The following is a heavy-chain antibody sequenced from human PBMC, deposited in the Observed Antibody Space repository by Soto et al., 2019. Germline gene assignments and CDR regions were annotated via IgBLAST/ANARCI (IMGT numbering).Heavy chain of an antibody. CDR1: GFTFRSYA. Sequence: EGQLLESGGGLVQPGGSLRLSCVASGFTFRSYAMAWVRQAPGKGLEWVSGISESGGKTNYAESVRGRFSISRDNSRNTLSLLMNNVTAEDTAIYYCAKVQATIFGVVWKYGMDVWGQGTTVSVSS. CDR3: AKVQATIFGVVWKYGMDV. J-gene: IGHJ6*02. V-gene: IGHV3-23*01. D-gene: IGHD3-3*01. CDR2: ISESGGKT.